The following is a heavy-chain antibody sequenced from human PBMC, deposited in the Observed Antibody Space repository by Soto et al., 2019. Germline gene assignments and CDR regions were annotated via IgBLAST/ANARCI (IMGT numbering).Heavy chain of an antibody. CDR2: ISSSSSYI. V-gene: IGHV3-21*01. Sequence: GGSRRLCCAASGFTFSGYSMNWVRQAPGKGLEWVSSISSSSSYIYYADSVKGRFTISRDNAKNSLYLQMNSLRAEDTAVYYCATHQTYNYGSGSPGHWGQGT. CDR1: GFTFSGYS. CDR3: ATHQTYNYGSGSPGH. D-gene: IGHD3-10*01. J-gene: IGHJ4*02.